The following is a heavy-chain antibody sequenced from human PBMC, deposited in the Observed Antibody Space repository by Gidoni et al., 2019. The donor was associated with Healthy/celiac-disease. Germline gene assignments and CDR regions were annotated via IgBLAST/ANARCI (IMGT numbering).Heavy chain of an antibody. J-gene: IGHJ4*02. CDR1: GFTFSSYS. CDR2: ISSSSSYI. Sequence: EVQLVESGGGLVKPGGSLRLSCAASGFTFSSYSMNWVRQAPGKGLEWVSSISSSSSYIYYADSVKGRFTISRDNAKNSLYLQMNSLRAEDTAVYYCARHSASVVELEGWGQGTLVTVSS. CDR3: ARHSASVVELEG. D-gene: IGHD2-15*01. V-gene: IGHV3-21*01.